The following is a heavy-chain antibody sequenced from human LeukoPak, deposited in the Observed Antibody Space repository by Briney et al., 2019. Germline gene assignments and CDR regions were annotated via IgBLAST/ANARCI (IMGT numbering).Heavy chain of an antibody. CDR1: GYTFTSYG. D-gene: IGHD2-2*01. CDR2: ISAYNGNT. Sequence: ASVKVSCKASGYTFTSYGISWVRQAPGQGLEWMGWISAYNGNTNYAQKLQGRVTMTTDTSTSTAYMELRSLRSDDTAVYYCARDCFLEDSSSTSCACRDYYYYGMDVWGQGTTVTVSS. V-gene: IGHV1-18*01. CDR3: ARDCFLEDSSSTSCACRDYYYYGMDV. J-gene: IGHJ6*02.